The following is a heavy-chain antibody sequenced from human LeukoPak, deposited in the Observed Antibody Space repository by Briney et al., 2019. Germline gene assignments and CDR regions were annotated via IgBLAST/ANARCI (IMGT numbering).Heavy chain of an antibody. Sequence: GSLRLSCAASGFTFSSYAMSWVRQAPGRGLEWVSAISGSGGSTYYAVSVEGRFTISRDNSESTLYLQMNSLRAEDTAVYYCAKDKGTYSSGWYAYDAFDIWGQGTIVTVSS. CDR2: ISGSGGST. D-gene: IGHD6-19*01. J-gene: IGHJ3*02. CDR1: GFTFSSYA. CDR3: AKDKGTYSSGWYAYDAFDI. V-gene: IGHV3-23*01.